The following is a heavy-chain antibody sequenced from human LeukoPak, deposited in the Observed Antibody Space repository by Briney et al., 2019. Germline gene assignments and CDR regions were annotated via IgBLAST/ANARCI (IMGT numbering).Heavy chain of an antibody. CDR3: ARDRAYNDNYSYYGLYV. CDR2: ISGSGSDI. V-gene: IGHV3-48*03. D-gene: IGHD5-24*01. Sequence: GGSLSLSCAASGFTFSGYEMNWIRQAPGKGLEWVSSISGSGSDIHYADPLKGRSTSSRATANNSLHLQMNILRAEDTAIYYCARDRAYNDNYSYYGLYVWGQGTTVTVSS. J-gene: IGHJ6*02. CDR1: GFTFSGYE.